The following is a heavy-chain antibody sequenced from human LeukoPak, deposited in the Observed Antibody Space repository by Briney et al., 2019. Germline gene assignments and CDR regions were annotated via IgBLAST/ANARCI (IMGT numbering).Heavy chain of an antibody. D-gene: IGHD2-15*01. CDR3: ARRAHCSGGSCYGDY. J-gene: IGHJ4*02. CDR2: IYPDDSDT. V-gene: IGHV5-51*01. Sequence: PGESLKISCKASGYNFINYWIGWVRQMPGKGLEWMAIIYPDDSDTRYSPSFQGQVTVSADKSINTAYLQWSSLKASDTAMYYCARRAHCSGGSCYGDYWGLGTPVTVSS. CDR1: GYNFINYW.